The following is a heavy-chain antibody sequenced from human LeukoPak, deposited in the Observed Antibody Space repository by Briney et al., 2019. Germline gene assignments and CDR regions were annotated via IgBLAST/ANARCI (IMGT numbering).Heavy chain of an antibody. V-gene: IGHV3-23*01. Sequence: PGGSLRLSCAASEFTFSNYAMTWVRQAPGKGLKWVSTISGSGTATYYADSVKGRFTISRDNSKNTLYLQMNGLRAEDTAVYYCAKDWKGYCTNGVCYAGSSWYYFDYWGQGALVTVSS. J-gene: IGHJ4*02. D-gene: IGHD2-8*01. CDR1: EFTFSNYA. CDR3: AKDWKGYCTNGVCYAGSSWYYFDY. CDR2: ISGSGTAT.